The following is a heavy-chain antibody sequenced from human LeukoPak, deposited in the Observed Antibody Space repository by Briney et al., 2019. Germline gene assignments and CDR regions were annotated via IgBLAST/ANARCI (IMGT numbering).Heavy chain of an antibody. V-gene: IGHV1-18*01. CDR1: GYTFSSYG. J-gene: IGHJ4*02. D-gene: IGHD6-19*01. CDR3: ARDLRGYSSGWSYFDY. CDR2: ISAYNGNT. Sequence: ASVNVSCKASGYTFSSYGISWVRQAPGQGLEWMGWISAYNGNTNYAQKLQGRVTMTTDTSTSTAYMELRSLRSDDTAVYYCARDLRGYSSGWSYFDYWGQGTLVTVSS.